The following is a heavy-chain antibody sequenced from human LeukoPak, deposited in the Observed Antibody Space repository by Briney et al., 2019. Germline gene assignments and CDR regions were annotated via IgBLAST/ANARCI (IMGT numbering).Heavy chain of an antibody. CDR3: AKDERSSGYFLDY. CDR2: ISGSGATI. Sequence: GGSLRLSCAASGFTFSSYAMSWVHQAPGKGLEWVSLISGSGATIYYADSLKGRFTISRDNFKNTLYLQMNSLRAEATAVYYCAKDERSSGYFLDYWGQGTLVTVSS. J-gene: IGHJ4*02. D-gene: IGHD3-22*01. CDR1: GFTFSSYA. V-gene: IGHV3-23*01.